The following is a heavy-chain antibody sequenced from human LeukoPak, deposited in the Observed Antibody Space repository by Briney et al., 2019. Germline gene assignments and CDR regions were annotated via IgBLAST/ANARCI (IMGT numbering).Heavy chain of an antibody. J-gene: IGHJ4*02. CDR3: ARHYYDSSGYYDDY. CDR2: INHSGST. CDR1: GGSFSGYY. D-gene: IGHD3-22*01. Sequence: LETLSLTCAVYGGSFSGYYWSWIRQPPGKGLEWIGEINHSGSTYYNPSLKSRVTISVDTSKNQFSLKLSSVTAADTAVYYCARHYYDSSGYYDDYWGQGTLVTVSS. V-gene: IGHV4-34*01.